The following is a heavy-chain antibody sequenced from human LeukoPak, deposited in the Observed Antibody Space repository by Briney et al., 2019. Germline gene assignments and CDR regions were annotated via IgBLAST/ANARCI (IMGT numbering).Heavy chain of an antibody. CDR1: GYSFTSYD. CDR3: ARRNSRYDS. Sequence: ASVKVSCKASGYSFTSYDINWVRQATGQGLEWMGWMNANTGATGYAQKFQGRVTMTRDTSISTAYMELSSLRFEDTAIYYCARRNSRYDSWGQGTLVTVLS. CDR2: MNANTGAT. D-gene: IGHD4-11*01. V-gene: IGHV1-8*01. J-gene: IGHJ5*01.